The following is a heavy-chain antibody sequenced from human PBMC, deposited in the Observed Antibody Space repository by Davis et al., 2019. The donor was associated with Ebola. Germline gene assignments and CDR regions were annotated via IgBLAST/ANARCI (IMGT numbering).Heavy chain of an antibody. CDR3: ARVDTSMVGFYYYYGMDV. J-gene: IGHJ6*02. D-gene: IGHD5-18*01. V-gene: IGHV4-31*03. CDR2: IHYTGST. CDR1: NGSISSGVFY. Sequence: PLETLSLTCSVSNGSISSGVFYWTWIRQHPGKGLECIGYIHYTGSTYYNPTLKSRSIISVYTSKNQFYLKLKSVTVADTAVYFCARVDTSMVGFYYYYGMDVWGQGTTVTVSS.